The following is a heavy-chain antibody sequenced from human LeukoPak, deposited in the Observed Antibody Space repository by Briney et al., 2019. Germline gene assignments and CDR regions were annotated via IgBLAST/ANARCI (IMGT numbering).Heavy chain of an antibody. CDR2: IYYSGST. CDR1: GGSISSYY. CDR3: ASESRRRVGVDV. Sequence: SETLSLTCTVSGGSISSYYWSWIRQPPGKGLEWIGYIYYSGSTNYNPSLKSRVTISVDTSKNQFSLKLSSVTAADTAVYYCASESRRRVGVDVWGQGTTVTVSS. J-gene: IGHJ6*02. D-gene: IGHD3-22*01. V-gene: IGHV4-59*08.